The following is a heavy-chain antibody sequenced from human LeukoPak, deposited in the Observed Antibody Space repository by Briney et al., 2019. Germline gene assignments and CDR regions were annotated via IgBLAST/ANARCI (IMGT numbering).Heavy chain of an antibody. Sequence: ASETLSLTCAVYGGSFSGYYWSWIRQPPGKGLEWIGEINHSGSTNYNPSLKSRVTISVDTSKNQFSLKLSSVTAADTAVYYCARGRMTNYDYWGRGTLVTVSS. V-gene: IGHV4-34*01. CDR2: INHSGST. CDR1: GGSFSGYY. J-gene: IGHJ4*02. D-gene: IGHD2-8*01. CDR3: ARGRMTNYDY.